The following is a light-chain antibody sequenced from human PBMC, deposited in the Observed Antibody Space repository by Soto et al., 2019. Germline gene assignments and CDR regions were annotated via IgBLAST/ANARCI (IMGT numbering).Light chain of an antibody. CDR1: QRLVHSDGNTY. V-gene: IGKV2-24*01. CDR3: MQATQFPLT. Sequence: DIVLTQTPLSSPVTVGHPASISCRSSQRLVHSDGNTYLSWLQQRPGQPPRLLIYQISNRFSGDPDRFTGSGAGAEFTLKISSVEAEDVGTYYCMQATQFPLTFGGGTKVQIK. J-gene: IGKJ4*01. CDR2: QIS.